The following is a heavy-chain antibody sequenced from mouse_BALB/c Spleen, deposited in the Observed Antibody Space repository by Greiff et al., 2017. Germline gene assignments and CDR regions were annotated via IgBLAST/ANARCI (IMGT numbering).Heavy chain of an antibody. J-gene: IGHJ3*01. Sequence: EVMLVESGGGLVKPGGSLKLSCAASGFTFSSYTMSWVRQTPEKRLEWVATISSGGGNTYYPDSVKGRFTISRDNAKNNLYLQMSSLRSEDTALYYCARSPIYYGNYGFAYWGQGTLVTVSA. CDR1: GFTFSSYT. CDR3: ARSPIYYGNYGFAY. CDR2: ISSGGGNT. V-gene: IGHV5-9*03. D-gene: IGHD2-1*01.